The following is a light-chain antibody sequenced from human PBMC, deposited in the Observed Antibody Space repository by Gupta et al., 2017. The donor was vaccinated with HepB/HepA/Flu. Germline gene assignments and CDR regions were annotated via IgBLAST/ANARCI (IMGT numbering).Light chain of an antibody. J-gene: IGKJ1*01. V-gene: IGKV1-5*03. CDR3: QQYNNYWT. Sequence: DLQMTQSPSTLSASVGDRVTITCRASQSINTWLAWYQQKPGKAPKLLIYSASNLESGVPSRFSGRGSGTEFTLTISSLQPDDFATYYCQQYNNYWTFGQGTKVEIK. CDR1: QSINTW. CDR2: SAS.